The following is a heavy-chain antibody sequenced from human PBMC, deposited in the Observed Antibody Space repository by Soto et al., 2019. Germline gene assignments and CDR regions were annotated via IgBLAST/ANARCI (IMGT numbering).Heavy chain of an antibody. CDR1: GDSVSSNSAA. CDR3: ARDKGSSSACAFDI. J-gene: IGHJ3*02. Sequence: SQTLSLTCAISGDSVSSNSAAWNWIRQSPSRGLEWLGRTYYRSKWYNDYAVSVKSRITFNPDTSKNQFSLRLNSVTPEDTAVYYCARDKGSSSACAFDIWGQGTMVTVSS. CDR2: TYYRSKWYN. D-gene: IGHD6-6*01. V-gene: IGHV6-1*01.